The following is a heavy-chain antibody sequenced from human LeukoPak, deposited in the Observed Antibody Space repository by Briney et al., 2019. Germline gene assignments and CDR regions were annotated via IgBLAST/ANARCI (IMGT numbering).Heavy chain of an antibody. Sequence: GGSLRLSCAAPGFSFSSNWMGWVRQAPGKGLEWVAHIKRDGSQKYYLDSVKGRFTIPRDNAKNSLYLQMNSLRVEDTAVYYCARLGLEVGGPNWFDPWGQGTLVTVSS. CDR3: ARLGLEVGGPNWFDP. J-gene: IGHJ5*02. D-gene: IGHD1-1*01. CDR2: IKRDGSQK. CDR1: GFSFSSNW. V-gene: IGHV3-7*01.